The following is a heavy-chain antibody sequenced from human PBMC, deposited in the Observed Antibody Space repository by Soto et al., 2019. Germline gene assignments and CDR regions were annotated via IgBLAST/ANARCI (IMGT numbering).Heavy chain of an antibody. CDR2: IYYSGST. CDR1: GGSISSYC. CDR3: ARGGGIAAAYD. D-gene: IGHD6-13*01. Sequence: LETLSLTCTVSGGSISSYCWSWIRQPPGKGLEWIGYIYYSGSTNYNPSLKSRVTISVDTSKNQFSLKLSSVTAADTAVYYCARGGGIAAAYDWGQGTLVTVSS. V-gene: IGHV4-59*01. J-gene: IGHJ4*02.